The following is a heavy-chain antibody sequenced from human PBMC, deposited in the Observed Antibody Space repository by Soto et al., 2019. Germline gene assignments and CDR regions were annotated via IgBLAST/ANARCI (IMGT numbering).Heavy chain of an antibody. CDR2: MNPNTGNS. CDR3: ARRAETNGWNGFGADKYYFDF. D-gene: IGHD1-1*01. V-gene: IGHV1-8*01. CDR1: GYTFTSYD. J-gene: IGHJ4*02. Sequence: QVQLVQSGAEVRKPGASVKVSCEASGYTFTSYDIYWVRQATGQGLEWMGWMNPNTGNSGYAQKFQGRVTMTSDTSISTAHMELSSLRSDDTAVYYCARRAETNGWNGFGADKYYFDFWGQGTLVTGSS.